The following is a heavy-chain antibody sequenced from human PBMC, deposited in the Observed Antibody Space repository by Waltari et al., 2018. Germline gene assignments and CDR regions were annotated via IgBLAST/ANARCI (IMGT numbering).Heavy chain of an antibody. Sequence: QVQLVESGGGVVQPGRSLRLSCAASGFTFSSYGMHWVRQAPGKGLEWVAVISYDGSNKYYADSVKGRFTISRDNSKNTLYLQMNSLRAEDTAVYYCAKDLNPYSSSEFDYWGQGTLVTVSS. CDR2: ISYDGSNK. D-gene: IGHD6-6*01. V-gene: IGHV3-30*18. CDR1: GFTFSSYG. CDR3: AKDLNPYSSSEFDY. J-gene: IGHJ4*02.